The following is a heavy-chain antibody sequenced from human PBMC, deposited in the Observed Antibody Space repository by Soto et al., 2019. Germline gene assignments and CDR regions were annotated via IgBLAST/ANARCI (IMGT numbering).Heavy chain of an antibody. V-gene: IGHV1-2*04. J-gene: IGHJ5*02. CDR1: GYTFTGYY. Sequence: VASVKVSCKASGYTFTGYYMHWVRQAPGQGLEWMGWINPNSGGTNYAQKFQGWVTMTRDTSISTAYMELSRLRSDDTAVYYCARGPQGLELRGGGWFDPWGQGTLVTVPQ. CDR3: ARGPQGLELRGGGWFDP. CDR2: INPNSGGT. D-gene: IGHD1-7*01.